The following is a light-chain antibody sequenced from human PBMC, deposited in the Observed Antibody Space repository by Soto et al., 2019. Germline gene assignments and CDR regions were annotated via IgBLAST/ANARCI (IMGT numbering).Light chain of an antibody. Sequence: QSVLTQPPSASGTPGQRVTISCSGTSCNIGSNTVSWYQQLPGTAPKLLISNDNQRPSGVPDRFSGSKSGTSASLAISGLQSEDEADYYCAAWDDSLNGVVFGGGTKLTVL. CDR2: NDN. CDR3: AAWDDSLNGVV. V-gene: IGLV1-44*01. CDR1: SCNIGSNT. J-gene: IGLJ2*01.